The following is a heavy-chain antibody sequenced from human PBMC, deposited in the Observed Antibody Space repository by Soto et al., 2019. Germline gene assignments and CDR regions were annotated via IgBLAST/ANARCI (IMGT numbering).Heavy chain of an antibody. J-gene: IGHJ4*02. CDR3: AREPPETSPDY. Sequence: SVKVSCKTSGYTFSDYGISWVRQAPGQGLEWMGWISAKNGNTNFAQKFRGRVTMITDTSTNTVYMELRNLRLDDTAVYYCAREPPETSPDYWGQGTLVTVSS. CDR2: ISAKNGNT. V-gene: IGHV1-18*01. CDR1: GYTFSDYG.